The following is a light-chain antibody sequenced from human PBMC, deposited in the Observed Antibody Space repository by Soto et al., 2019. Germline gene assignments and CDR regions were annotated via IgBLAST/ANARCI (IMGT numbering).Light chain of an antibody. CDR3: QQYNNWPRT. J-gene: IGKJ1*01. Sequence: EIVMTQSPATLSVSPGERATLSCRASQSVSSNLAWYQQKPGQAPRLLIYGASNRATGIPARFSGSGSGTEFTLPISSLQSEDFVVYYCQQYNNWPRTFGQGTKLEIK. V-gene: IGKV3-15*01. CDR1: QSVSSN. CDR2: GAS.